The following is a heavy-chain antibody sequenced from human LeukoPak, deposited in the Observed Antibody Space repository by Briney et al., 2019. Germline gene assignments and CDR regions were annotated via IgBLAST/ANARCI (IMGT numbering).Heavy chain of an antibody. CDR3: AREGRAYCGGDCYDLDY. V-gene: IGHV1-18*01. CDR2: ISAYNGNT. D-gene: IGHD2-21*02. CDR1: GYTFTSYG. J-gene: IGHJ4*02. Sequence: ASVTVSCKASGYTFTSYGISWVRQAPGQGLEWMGWISAYNGNTTYAQKLQGRVTMTTDTSTSTAYMELRSLRSDDTAVYYCAREGRAYCGGDCYDLDYWGQGTLVTVSS.